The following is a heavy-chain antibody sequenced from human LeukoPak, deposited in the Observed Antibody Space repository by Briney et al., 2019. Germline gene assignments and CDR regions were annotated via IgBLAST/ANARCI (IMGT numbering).Heavy chain of an antibody. CDR2: ISAYNGNT. Sequence: ASVKVSCKASGYTFTSYGISWVRQAPGQGLEWMGWISAYNGNTNYAQKLQGRVTMTTDTSTSTAYMELRSLRSDDTAVYYCARAPKPPGPKDPYYYYYMDVWGKGTTVTVSS. J-gene: IGHJ6*03. CDR3: ARAPKPPGPKDPYYYYYMDV. V-gene: IGHV1-18*01. CDR1: GYTFTSYG.